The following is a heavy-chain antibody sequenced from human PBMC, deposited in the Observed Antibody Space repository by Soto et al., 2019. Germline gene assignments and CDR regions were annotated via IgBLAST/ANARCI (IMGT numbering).Heavy chain of an antibody. V-gene: IGHV1-8*01. CDR2: MNTNSGNT. CDR3: ARKYSSSSYDYGMDV. J-gene: IGHJ6*02. Sequence: QVQLVQSGAEVKKPGASVKVSCKASGNTFTSYDINWVRQATGQGLEWMGWMNTNSGNTGYAQKFQGRVTMTRNTSITTAYREPSSLRSEDTAVYYCARKYSSSSYDYGMDVWGQGTTVIFSS. D-gene: IGHD6-13*01. CDR1: GNTFTSYD.